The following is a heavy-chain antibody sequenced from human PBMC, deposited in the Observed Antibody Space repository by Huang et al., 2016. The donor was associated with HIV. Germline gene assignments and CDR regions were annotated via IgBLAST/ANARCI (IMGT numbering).Heavy chain of an antibody. D-gene: IGHD3-10*01. Sequence: EVQLLESGGGLVQPGGSLRLSCAASGFTFNNYAMNWVRQATGKGLEVYSSIRGNGGSTYYADSVKGRFTISREKSKNTLYLHMNSLRVEDTAVYYCAKGIKSSGSYYFDYWGQGTLVTVSS. V-gene: IGHV3-23*01. CDR1: GFTFNNYA. CDR2: IRGNGGST. J-gene: IGHJ4*02. CDR3: AKGIKSSGSYYFDY.